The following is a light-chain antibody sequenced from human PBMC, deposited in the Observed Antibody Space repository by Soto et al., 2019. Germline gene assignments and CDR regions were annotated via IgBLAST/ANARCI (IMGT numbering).Light chain of an antibody. CDR2: GAS. CDR1: QSVSISS. Sequence: EIVLTQSPGTLSLSPGERATLSCRASQSVSISSLAWYQQKPGQAPRLLIYGASSRATGIPDRFSGSGSGTDFTLTISRLEPEDFAVYYCQQYGSSSWTFGQGTKVEIK. CDR3: QQYGSSSWT. J-gene: IGKJ1*01. V-gene: IGKV3-20*01.